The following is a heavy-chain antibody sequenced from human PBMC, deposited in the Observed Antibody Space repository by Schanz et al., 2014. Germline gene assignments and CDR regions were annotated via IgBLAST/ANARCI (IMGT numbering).Heavy chain of an antibody. Sequence: QVQLVQSGAEVRKPGSSVRVSCKASGGTFTSYAISWVRQAPGQGLEWMGRIIPILGIANYAQKFQGRVTITADKFTGTAYMELSSLKSEDTAVYYCATEGPGIVVIPAAGLDYWGQGTLVTVSS. V-gene: IGHV1-69*04. CDR1: GGTFTSYA. CDR3: ATEGPGIVVIPAAGLDY. CDR2: IIPILGIA. J-gene: IGHJ4*02. D-gene: IGHD2-2*01.